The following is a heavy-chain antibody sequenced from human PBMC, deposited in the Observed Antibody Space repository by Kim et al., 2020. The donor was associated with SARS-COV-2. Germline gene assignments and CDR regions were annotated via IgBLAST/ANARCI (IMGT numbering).Heavy chain of an antibody. V-gene: IGHV1-69*13. CDR3: ARDRDRTEPVFGGVIVNGMDV. Sequence: SVKVSCKASGGTFSSYAISWVRQAPGQGLEWMGGIIPIFGTANYAQKFQGRVTITADESTSTAYMELSSLRSEDTAVYYCARDRDRTEPVFGGVIVNGMDVWGQGTTVTVSS. CDR1: GGTFSSYA. CDR2: IIPIFGTA. D-gene: IGHD3-16*02. J-gene: IGHJ6*02.